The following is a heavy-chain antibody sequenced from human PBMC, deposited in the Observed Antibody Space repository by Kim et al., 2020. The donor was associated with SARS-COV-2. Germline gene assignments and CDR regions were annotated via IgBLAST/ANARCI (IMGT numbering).Heavy chain of an antibody. J-gene: IGHJ4*02. CDR1: GDSVSSNSAA. CDR3: ARVPNLGYCSGGSCYNFDY. V-gene: IGHV6-1*01. D-gene: IGHD2-15*01. Sequence: SQTLSLTCAISGDSVSSNSAAWNWIRQSPSRGLEWLGRTYYRSKWYNDYAVSVKSRITINPDTSKNQFSLQLNSVTPEDTAVYYCARVPNLGYCSGGSCYNFDYWGQGTLVTVSS. CDR2: TYYRSKWYN.